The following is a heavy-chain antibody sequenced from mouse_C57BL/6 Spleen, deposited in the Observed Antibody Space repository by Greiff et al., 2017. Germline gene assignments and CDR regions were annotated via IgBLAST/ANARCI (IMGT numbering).Heavy chain of an antibody. CDR2: ISYDGSN. D-gene: IGHD2-2*01. J-gene: IGHJ1*03. CDR3: ARVYGYYWYFDV. Sequence: ESGPGLVKPSQSLSLTCSVTGYSIPSGYYWNWIRQFPGNKLEWMGYISYDGSNNYNPSLKNRISITRDTSKNQFFLKLNSVTTEDTATYYCARVYGYYWYFDVWGTGTTVTVSS. CDR1: GYSIPSGYY. V-gene: IGHV3-6*01.